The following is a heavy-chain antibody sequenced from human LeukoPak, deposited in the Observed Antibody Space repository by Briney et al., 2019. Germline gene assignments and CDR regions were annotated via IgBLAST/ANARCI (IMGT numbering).Heavy chain of an antibody. Sequence: SEPLSLTCTVSGGSISSYYWSWIRQPPGKGLEWIGYIYTSGSTNYNPSLKSRVTISVDSSKNQFALKLSSVTDAATAVYYCARYIRSVVRAHYFDYWGQGTLVTVSS. CDR1: GGSISSYY. J-gene: IGHJ4*02. V-gene: IGHV4-4*09. D-gene: IGHD1-26*01. CDR2: IYTSGST. CDR3: ARYIRSVVRAHYFDY.